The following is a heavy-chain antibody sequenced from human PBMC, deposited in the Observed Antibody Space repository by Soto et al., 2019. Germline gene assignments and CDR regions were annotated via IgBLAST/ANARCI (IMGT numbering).Heavy chain of an antibody. CDR1: GGSISSGGYY. V-gene: IGHV4-31*03. CDR2: IYYSGST. CDR3: ARAVGVVVITTSGWFDP. D-gene: IGHD3-22*01. Sequence: SETLSLTCTVSGGSISSGGYYWSWIRQHPGKGLEWIGYIYYSGSTYYNPSLKSRVTISVDTSKNQFSLKLSSVTAADTAVYYCARAVGVVVITTSGWFDPWGQGTLVTVSS. J-gene: IGHJ5*02.